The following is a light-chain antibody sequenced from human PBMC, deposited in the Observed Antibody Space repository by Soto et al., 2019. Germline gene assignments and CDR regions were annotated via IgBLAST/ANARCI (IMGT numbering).Light chain of an antibody. Sequence: QSMRTQPRSVSGSPGQSVTISCNGTSSDVGAYNRVSWYQQSPGTAPKLMIYEVSDRPSGVPDRFSGSKSGNTASLTISGLQAEDEADYYCCSHSSSNSFVFGTGTKVTVL. CDR1: SSDVGAYNR. J-gene: IGLJ1*01. CDR3: CSHSSSNSFV. CDR2: EVS. V-gene: IGLV2-18*02.